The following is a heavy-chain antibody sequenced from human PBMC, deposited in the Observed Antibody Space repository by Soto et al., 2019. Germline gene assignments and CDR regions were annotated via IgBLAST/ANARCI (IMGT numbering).Heavy chain of an antibody. CDR2: ISGSAGST. J-gene: IGHJ4*02. V-gene: IGHV3-23*01. Sequence: VGSLRLSCAASGFTFFNYAMSWVRQPPGKGLEWVSVISGSAGSTFYADAVKGRFTISRDNSKKMLYLQMSSLRVEDTAVYYCAKEEGSTWSPTDSWGQGTLVTGSS. CDR1: GFTFFNYA. CDR3: AKEEGSTWSPTDS. D-gene: IGHD6-13*01.